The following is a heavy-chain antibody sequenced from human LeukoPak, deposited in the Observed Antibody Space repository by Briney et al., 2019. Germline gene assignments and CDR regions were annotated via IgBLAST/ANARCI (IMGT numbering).Heavy chain of an antibody. CDR3: ARHLSGTTMSHYFDF. V-gene: IGHV4-39*01. CDR1: GDSISSGRNY. D-gene: IGHD3-10*02. CDR2: IYYSGST. J-gene: IGHJ4*02. Sequence: SETLSLTCTVSGDSISSGRNYWAWIRQTPGKGLEWIASIYYSGSTSYNPSLSSRVSIPVDTSKNQVSLKMKSVTDTDSAVYYCARHLSGTTMSHYFDFWGQGTLVPVSS.